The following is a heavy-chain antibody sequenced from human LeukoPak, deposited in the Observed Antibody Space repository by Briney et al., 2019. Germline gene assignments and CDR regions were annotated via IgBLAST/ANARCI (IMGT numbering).Heavy chain of an antibody. Sequence: GGSLRLSCAASGFTFSPYYMNWVRQAPGKGLEWVSYISSISRTIYYADSVKGRFTISRDNAENSLYLQMSSLRAEDTAVYYCARSIGSEYYMDVWGTGTTVTVSS. D-gene: IGHD2-15*01. V-gene: IGHV3-48*04. J-gene: IGHJ6*03. CDR1: GFTFSPYY. CDR3: ARSIGSEYYMDV. CDR2: ISSISRTI.